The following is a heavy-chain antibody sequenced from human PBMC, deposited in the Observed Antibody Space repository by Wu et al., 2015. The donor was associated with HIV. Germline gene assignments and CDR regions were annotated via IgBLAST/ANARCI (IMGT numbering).Heavy chain of an antibody. V-gene: IGHV1-69*13. CDR3: ARGYYGSGSSSLYYYYGMDV. D-gene: IGHD3-10*01. J-gene: IGHJ6*02. Sequence: QVQLVQSGAEVKKPGSSVKVSCKASGGTFSSYAISWVRQAPGQGLEWMGRIIPIFGTSNYAQKLQGRVTITADESTSTAYMELRSLRSEDTAVYYCARGYYGSGSSSLYYYYGMDVWGQGTTVTVSS. CDR1: GGTFSSYA. CDR2: IIPIFGTS.